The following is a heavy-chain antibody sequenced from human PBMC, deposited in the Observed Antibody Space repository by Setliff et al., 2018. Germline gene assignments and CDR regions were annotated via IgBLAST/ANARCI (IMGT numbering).Heavy chain of an antibody. CDR3: ARENGYCGGGACYFMFDY. CDR1: DGSSSSHY. V-gene: IGHV4-59*11. Sequence: SETLSLTCTVSDGSSSSHYWGWIRQPPGKGLEWIGYIHSSGTTNYNPSLKSRVTLSLDTSKNQFSLELSSVTAVDTAMYYCARENGYCGGGACYFMFDYWGQGTLVNVSS. D-gene: IGHD2-15*01. CDR2: IHSSGTT. J-gene: IGHJ4*02.